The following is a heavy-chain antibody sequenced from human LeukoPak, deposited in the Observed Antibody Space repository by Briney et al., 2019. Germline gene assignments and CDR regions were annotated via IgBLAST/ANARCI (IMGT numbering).Heavy chain of an antibody. CDR1: GGSISYYY. CDR2: SFYTGKT. V-gene: IGHV4-59*01. CDR3: ARGGGDYATNWFDP. D-gene: IGHD2-21*02. J-gene: IGHJ5*02. Sequence: SETLSLTCTVSGGSISYYYWSSIRRPPGTGLEWIGYSFYTGKTKFNPSLKSRVTISVDTSKNQFSLKLSSVTAADTAFYYCARGGGDYATNWFDPWGQGTLVTVSS.